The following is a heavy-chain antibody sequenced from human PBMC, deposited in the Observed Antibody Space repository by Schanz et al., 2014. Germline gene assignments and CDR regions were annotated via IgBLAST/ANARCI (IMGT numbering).Heavy chain of an antibody. CDR1: GGTFNSYT. J-gene: IGHJ3*02. D-gene: IGHD5-12*01. CDR3: ARGGGPEDVFDI. CDR2: IIPILGIA. Sequence: QVQLVQSGDEVKKPGASVKVSCKASGGTFNSYTINWVRQAPGQGLEWMGRIIPILGIANYAQKFQGRVTITADRSTSTAYMELSSLRSEDTAVYYCARGGGPEDVFDIWGQGTILTVSS. V-gene: IGHV1-69*04.